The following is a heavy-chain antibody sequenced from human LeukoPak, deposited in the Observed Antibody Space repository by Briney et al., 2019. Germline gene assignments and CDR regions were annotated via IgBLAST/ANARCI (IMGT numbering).Heavy chain of an antibody. CDR2: ISGSGGST. CDR1: GFTFRSYA. CDR3: AKGFTTIAAAGTNWFDP. J-gene: IGHJ5*02. D-gene: IGHD6-13*01. Sequence: GGSLRLSCAASGFTFRSYAMGWVRQAPGKGLEWVSAISGSGGSTYYADSVKGRFTISRDNSKNTLYLQMNSLRAEDTAVYYCAKGFTTIAAAGTNWFDPWGQGTLVTVSS. V-gene: IGHV3-23*01.